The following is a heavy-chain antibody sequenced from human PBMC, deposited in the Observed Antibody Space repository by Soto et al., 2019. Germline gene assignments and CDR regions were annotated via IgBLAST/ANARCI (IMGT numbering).Heavy chain of an antibody. D-gene: IGHD3-10*01. CDR1: GYTLTELS. J-gene: IGHJ4*02. CDR2: VYLENGET. V-gene: IGHV1-24*01. Sequence: ASVKVSCKVSGYTLTELSIHWVRQAPGEGLEWMGGVYLENGETIYAQRFQGRVTMTEESSADTTYMELSSLRSEDTAVDYCAIEVRRSNHFDHWGQGTMVTVSS. CDR3: AIEVRRSNHFDH.